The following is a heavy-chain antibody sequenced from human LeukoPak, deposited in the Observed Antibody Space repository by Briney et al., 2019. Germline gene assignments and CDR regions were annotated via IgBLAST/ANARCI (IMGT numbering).Heavy chain of an antibody. CDR2: MSPNSGDT. V-gene: IGHV1-8*01. CDR1: GYTFTSYD. D-gene: IGHD7-27*01. CDR3: ARGPPNWGYDY. J-gene: IGHJ4*02. Sequence: ASVEVSCKASGYTFTSYDLKWVRQATGQRPEWMGWMSPNSGDTGYAQKFQDRVTMTRNTSISTAYMELSSLRSDDTAVYYCARGPPNWGYDYWGPGTLVTVSS.